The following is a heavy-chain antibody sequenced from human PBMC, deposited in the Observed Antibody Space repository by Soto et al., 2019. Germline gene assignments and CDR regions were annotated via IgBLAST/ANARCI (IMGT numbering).Heavy chain of an antibody. D-gene: IGHD3-16*02. J-gene: IGHJ3*01. CDR1: GFTFSSYA. V-gene: IGHV3-23*01. CDR2: ISRSVETT. CDR3: AKEIGGVVVGDDAFDV. Sequence: GGSLRLSCEASGFTFSSYAMSWVRQAPGKGLEWVSAISRSVETTYYADSVKGRFTIYRDNSKNTLYLHMNSLRAEDTAVYFCAKEIGGVVVGDDAFDVWGQGAVVTVSS.